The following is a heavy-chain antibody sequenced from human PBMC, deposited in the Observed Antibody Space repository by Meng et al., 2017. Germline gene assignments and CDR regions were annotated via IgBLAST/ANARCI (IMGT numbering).Heavy chain of an antibody. J-gene: IGHJ4*02. Sequence: ESLKISCATSGSTFSDYYMSWIRQPPGKGLEWIGEINHSGSTNYNPSLKSRVTISVDTSKNQFSLKLSSVTAADTAVYYCATKRYCSGGSCYFFDYWGQGTLVTVSS. V-gene: IGHV4-34*08. CDR3: ATKRYCSGGSCYFFDY. D-gene: IGHD2-15*01. CDR2: INHSGST. CDR1: GSTFSDYY.